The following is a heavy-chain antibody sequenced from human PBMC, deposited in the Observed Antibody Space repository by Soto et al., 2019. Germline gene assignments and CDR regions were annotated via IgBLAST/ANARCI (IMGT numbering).Heavy chain of an antibody. D-gene: IGHD3-9*01. J-gene: IGHJ4*02. CDR1: GGSISSGDYY. Sequence: QVQLQESGPGLVKPSQTLSLTCTVSGGSISSGDYYWSWIRQPPGKGLEWIGYIYYSGSTYYNPSLKSRVTISVDTSKNQFSLKLSSVIAADTAVYYCARVRYYDILTGYYYFDYWGQGTLVTVSS. V-gene: IGHV4-30-4*01. CDR2: IYYSGST. CDR3: ARVRYYDILTGYYYFDY.